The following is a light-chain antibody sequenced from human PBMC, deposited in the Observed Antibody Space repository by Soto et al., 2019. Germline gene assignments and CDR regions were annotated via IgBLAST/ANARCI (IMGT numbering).Light chain of an antibody. CDR1: QSVSSY. CDR3: QQRSNWRFT. Sequence: EIVLTQSPATLSLSPGERATLSCRASQSVSSYLAWYQQKPGQVPRLLIYDASNRATGIPARFSGGGSATDLTRTTSSPEPDDFAVYYCQQRSNWRFTFGPGTRVDIK. CDR2: DAS. V-gene: IGKV3-11*01. J-gene: IGKJ3*01.